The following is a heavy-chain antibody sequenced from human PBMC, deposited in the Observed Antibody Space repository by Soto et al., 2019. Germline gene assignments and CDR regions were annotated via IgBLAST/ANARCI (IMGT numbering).Heavy chain of an antibody. J-gene: IGHJ6*02. CDR1: GGSIRSGGYY. D-gene: IGHD6-6*01. CDR3: ARGSSIAGLYYGMDV. V-gene: IGHV4-31*03. Sequence: QVQLQESGPGLVKPSQTLSLTCTVSGGSIRSGGYYSTWIRQHPGKCLEWIGYNYYSGITYYNPSLKSRVTISLDASKNQFSLKLSSVTAAHTAVYYCARGSSIAGLYYGMDVWGQGTTVTVSS. CDR2: NYYSGIT.